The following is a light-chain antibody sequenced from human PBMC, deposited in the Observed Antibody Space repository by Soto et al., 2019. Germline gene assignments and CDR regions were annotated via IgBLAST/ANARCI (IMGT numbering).Light chain of an antibody. CDR1: QSVTSNY. V-gene: IGKV3-20*01. CDR2: GAS. J-gene: IGKJ1*01. Sequence: EIALTQSPGTLSLSPGERATLSRRASQSVTSNYLAWYQQRPGQAPRLLIFGASIRDTGIPDRFSGRGSGTDFTLSSSRLEPEDFAVFYCHQYGSSPGTFGQGTKVDI. CDR3: HQYGSSPGT.